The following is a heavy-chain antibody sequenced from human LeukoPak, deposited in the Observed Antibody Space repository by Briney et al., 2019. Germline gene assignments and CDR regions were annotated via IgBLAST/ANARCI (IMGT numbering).Heavy chain of an antibody. CDR2: IYYSGST. V-gene: IGHV4-59*01. CDR1: GVSIRSYY. Sequence: SETLSLTCTVSGVSIRSYYWSWIRQPPGKGLEWIGYIYYSGSTNYNPSLKSRVTISVDTSKNQFSLKLSSVTAADTAVYYCARVAGPAFDPWGQGTLVTVSS. J-gene: IGHJ5*02. D-gene: IGHD3-10*01. CDR3: ARVAGPAFDP.